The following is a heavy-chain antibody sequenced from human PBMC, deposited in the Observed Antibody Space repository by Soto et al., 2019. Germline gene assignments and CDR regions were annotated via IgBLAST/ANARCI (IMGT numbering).Heavy chain of an antibody. Sequence: QVQLVQSGAEVKKPGSWLKFPGKASEGISRPYAISWCRQAPGQGLEGREAIIPIFGTPNYAQRFQGRVTITADESTSTAYMELSRLRSEDTAVYYCARDRDDYGSGNYYNRIDFWGQGTLVTVSS. D-gene: IGHD3-10*01. V-gene: IGHV1-69*01. J-gene: IGHJ4*02. CDR1: EGISRPYA. CDR3: ARDRDDYGSGNYYNRIDF. CDR2: IIPIFGTP.